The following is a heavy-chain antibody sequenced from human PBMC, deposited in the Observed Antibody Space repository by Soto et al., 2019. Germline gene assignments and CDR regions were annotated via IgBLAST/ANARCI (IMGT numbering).Heavy chain of an antibody. Sequence: QLQLQESGPGLVKPSETLSLTCTVSGGSISSSSYYWGWIRQPPGKGLEWIGSIYYSGSTYYNPSLKSRVTISVDTSKNQFSLKLSSVTAADTAVYYCARPAPSGYEANDYWGQGTLVTVSS. V-gene: IGHV4-39*01. CDR1: GGSISSSSYY. D-gene: IGHD5-12*01. CDR3: ARPAPSGYEANDY. CDR2: IYYSGST. J-gene: IGHJ4*02.